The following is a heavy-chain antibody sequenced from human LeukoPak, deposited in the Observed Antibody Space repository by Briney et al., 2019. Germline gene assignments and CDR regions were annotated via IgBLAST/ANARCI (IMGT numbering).Heavy chain of an antibody. J-gene: IGHJ4*02. V-gene: IGHV3-30-3*01. Sequence: GGSLRLSCAGSGFTFSSYAMHWVRQAPGKGLEWVAVISYDGSNKYYADSVKGRFTISRDNSKNTLYLQMNSLRAEDTAVYYCATSLGRSTVTPIDYWGQGTLVTVSS. CDR2: ISYDGSNK. CDR3: ATSLGRSTVTPIDY. D-gene: IGHD4-17*01. CDR1: GFTFSSYA.